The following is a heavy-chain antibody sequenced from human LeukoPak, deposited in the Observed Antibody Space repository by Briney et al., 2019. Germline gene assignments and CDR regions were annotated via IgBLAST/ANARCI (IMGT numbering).Heavy chain of an antibody. J-gene: IGHJ3*02. CDR1: GFTVSSNY. V-gene: IGHV3-53*01. CDR3: ARGDVAPAAFDI. D-gene: IGHD3-16*01. Sequence: GGSLRLSCAASGFTVSSNYRSWVRQAPGKGLEWVSVVYSGGSTYYADSVKGRFTISRDKSKNTLYLQMNSLRAEATAVYYCARGDVAPAAFDIWGQGTMVTVSP. CDR2: VYSGGST.